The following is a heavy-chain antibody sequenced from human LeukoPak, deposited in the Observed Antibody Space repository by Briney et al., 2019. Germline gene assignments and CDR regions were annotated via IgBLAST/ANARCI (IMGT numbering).Heavy chain of an antibody. CDR3: ARNETSGYFDI. D-gene: IGHD3-22*01. CDR2: MYNSGSI. Sequence: SETLSLTCTVSGGSISSSTHYWGWIRQSPGKGLEWIGSMYNSGSISYNPSLRSRVTITVDTSKNQFSLNFNSVTAADMALYFCARNETSGYFDIWGQGTMVTVSS. V-gene: IGHV4-39*01. CDR1: GGSISSSTHY. J-gene: IGHJ3*02.